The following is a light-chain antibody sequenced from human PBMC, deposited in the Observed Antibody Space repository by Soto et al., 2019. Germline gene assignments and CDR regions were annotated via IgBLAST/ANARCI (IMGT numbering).Light chain of an antibody. CDR2: GAS. V-gene: IGKV3-20*01. J-gene: IGKJ5*01. CDR1: QSVHNY. CDR3: QQYGSSPPGIT. Sequence: EIVLTQSPSTLSLSPGDRAALSCKASQSVHNYLAWYQQKPGQATRLLIYGASSRATGIPDRFSGSGSGTDFTLTISRLEPEDFAVYYCQQYGSSPPGITFGQGTRLEIK.